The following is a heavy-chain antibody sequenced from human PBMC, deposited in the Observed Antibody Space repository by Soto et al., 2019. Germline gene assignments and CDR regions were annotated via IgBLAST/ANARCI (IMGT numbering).Heavy chain of an antibody. CDR1: GGSISSGGYY. CDR3: ARELTMVRGTPTSYGMDV. D-gene: IGHD3-10*01. Sequence: QVQLQESGPGLVKPSQTLSLTCTVSGGSISSGGYYWSWIRQHPGKGLEWIGYIYYSGSTYYNPSLESRVTISVDTSKNQFSLKLSSVTAADTAVYYCARELTMVRGTPTSYGMDVWGQGTTVTVSS. J-gene: IGHJ6*02. CDR2: IYYSGST. V-gene: IGHV4-31*03.